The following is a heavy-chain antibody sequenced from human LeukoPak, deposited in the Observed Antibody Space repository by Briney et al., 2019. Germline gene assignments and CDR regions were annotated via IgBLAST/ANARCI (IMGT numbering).Heavy chain of an antibody. CDR2: IWYDGSNK. Sequence: PGGSLRLSCAASGFTFSSYGMHWVRQAPGKGLEWVAVIWYDGSNKYYADSVKGRFTISRDNSKNTLYLQMNSLRAEDTAVYYCARGTLPGGITKRPHHAFDIWGQGTMVTVSS. D-gene: IGHD1-20*01. CDR1: GFTFSSYG. CDR3: ARGTLPGGITKRPHHAFDI. V-gene: IGHV3-33*01. J-gene: IGHJ3*02.